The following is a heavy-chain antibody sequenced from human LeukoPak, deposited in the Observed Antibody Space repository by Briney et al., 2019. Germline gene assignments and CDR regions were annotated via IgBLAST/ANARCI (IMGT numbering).Heavy chain of an antibody. CDR1: GFTFRSYE. V-gene: IGHV3-48*03. D-gene: IGHD2-15*01. J-gene: IGHJ4*02. Sequence: GGSLRLSCAASGFTFRSYEMSCVRQAPGEGLEWVSDISSSGSIIYYADSVKGRFTISRDNAKNYLYLKMNSLRAEDTAVYYCAREKSGSRIDFWGQGTLVTVSS. CDR2: ISSSGSII. CDR3: AREKSGSRIDF.